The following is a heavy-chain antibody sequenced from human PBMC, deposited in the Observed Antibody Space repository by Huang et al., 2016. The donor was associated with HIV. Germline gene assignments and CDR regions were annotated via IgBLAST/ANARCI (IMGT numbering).Heavy chain of an antibody. CDR2: ISPTFGTA. CDR1: GGTFSTYA. Sequence: QVQLVQSGAEVKKPGSSVKVSCKASGGTFSTYAISWVRQAPGQGLEWMGAISPTFGTANYAQKFQGTVTITADEFTSTAYMELSSLRSEDTALYYCARGRTRSSLYDSYYGLDVWGQGTTVTVSS. V-gene: IGHV1-69*01. CDR3: ARGRTRSSLYDSYYGLDV. J-gene: IGHJ6*02. D-gene: IGHD6-6*01.